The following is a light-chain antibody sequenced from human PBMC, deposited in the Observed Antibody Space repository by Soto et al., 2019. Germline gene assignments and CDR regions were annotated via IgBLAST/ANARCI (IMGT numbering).Light chain of an antibody. J-gene: IGLJ3*02. CDR1: SGDVGRYNY. CDR2: EVS. Sequence: QSVLTQPPSASGSPGQSVTISCTGTSGDVGRYNYVSWYQQHPRKAPKLLIYEVSKRPSGVPDRFSGSKSGNTASLTVSGLQAEDEAHYYCSSYAGSNTWVFGGGTKSPS. CDR3: SSYAGSNTWV. V-gene: IGLV2-8*01.